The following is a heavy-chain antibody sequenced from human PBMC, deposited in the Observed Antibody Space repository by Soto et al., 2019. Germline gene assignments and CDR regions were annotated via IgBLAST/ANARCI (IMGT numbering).Heavy chain of an antibody. J-gene: IGHJ4*02. CDR3: AKAYFVWSSEQTYYFDY. Sequence: EVQLLDSGGGLVQPGGSLRLSCAASGFTFSNYAMTWVRQGPGKGLEWVSGISGSGGRSYYADSVKGRFTISRDNSKSTLYIQMNSLRAEDTAVYYCAKAYFVWSSEQTYYFDYWGQGTLVTDSS. D-gene: IGHD3-16*01. CDR2: ISGSGGRS. CDR1: GFTFSNYA. V-gene: IGHV3-23*01.